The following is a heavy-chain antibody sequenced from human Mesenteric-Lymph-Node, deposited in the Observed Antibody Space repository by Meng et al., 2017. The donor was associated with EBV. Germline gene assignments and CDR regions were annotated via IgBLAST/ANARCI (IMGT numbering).Heavy chain of an antibody. CDR2: IYHGGST. CDR1: GGYIRGSNW. J-gene: IGHJ2*01. V-gene: IGHV4-4*02. D-gene: IGHD1-26*01. Sequence: QLQDTGRERGGRSGTLSLSCFVSGGYIRGSNWWSWVRQSQGKGLEWIGEIYHGGSTNYNPSLKSRVTMSVDKSQNQFSLKLTSVTAADRAIYYCARGEIVRGEWYFDLWGRGTLVTVSS. CDR3: ARGEIVRGEWYFDL.